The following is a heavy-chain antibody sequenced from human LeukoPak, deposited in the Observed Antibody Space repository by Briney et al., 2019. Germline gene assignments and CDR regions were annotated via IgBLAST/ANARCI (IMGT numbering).Heavy chain of an antibody. J-gene: IGHJ4*02. V-gene: IGHV3-30*14. Sequence: GGSLRLSCAASGFTFSNYAMHWVRQAPGKGLEWVAVISYDGSDKYYADSVKGRFTISRDDSKSTLYLQMSSLRADDTAVYYCVRGTGYWGQGTLVTVSS. CDR3: VRGTGY. CDR1: GFTFSNYA. CDR2: ISYDGSDK.